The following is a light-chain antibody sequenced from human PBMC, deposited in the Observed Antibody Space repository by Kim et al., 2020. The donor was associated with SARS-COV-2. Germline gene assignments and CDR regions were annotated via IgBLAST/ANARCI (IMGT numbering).Light chain of an antibody. CDR2: DAS. CDR1: QRISSY. J-gene: IGKJ4*01. Sequence: DIQMTQSPSSLSASVGDRVTITCRASQRISSYLNWYQQQPGKAPKLLIYDASSLQGGVPSRFSGSGSGTDFTLTISSLQPEDFATYFCQQSFTTPLLTFGGGTKVDIK. CDR3: QQSFTTPLLT. V-gene: IGKV1-39*01.